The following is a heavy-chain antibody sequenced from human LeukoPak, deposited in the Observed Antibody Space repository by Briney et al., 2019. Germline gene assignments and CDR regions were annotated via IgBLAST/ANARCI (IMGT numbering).Heavy chain of an antibody. CDR2: ISGSGGTT. Sequence: GRSLRLSCAASGFTFTSFAMNWARQAPGKGLEWVSVISGSGGTTHYADSVKGRFTISRDNFKNTPYLQMNSLRAEDTAVYYCAKKRYENGTSSAGYLDVWGQGTTVTVSS. V-gene: IGHV3-23*01. D-gene: IGHD1-1*01. J-gene: IGHJ6*02. CDR3: AKKRYENGTSSAGYLDV. CDR1: GFTFTSFA.